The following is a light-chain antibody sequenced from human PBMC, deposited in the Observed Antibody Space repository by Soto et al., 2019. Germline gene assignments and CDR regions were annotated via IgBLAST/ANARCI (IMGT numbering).Light chain of an antibody. CDR2: GAS. V-gene: IGKV3-20*01. CDR1: QSVTTNY. Sequence: ETVLTQSPGTLSLSPGERVTLSCRASQSVTTNYLAWYQQKPGQAPRPLIYGASSRATGIPDRFSGSGSGTDFTLTISRLEPEDFAVYYCQQYGDSPITFGQGTRLEIK. J-gene: IGKJ5*01. CDR3: QQYGDSPIT.